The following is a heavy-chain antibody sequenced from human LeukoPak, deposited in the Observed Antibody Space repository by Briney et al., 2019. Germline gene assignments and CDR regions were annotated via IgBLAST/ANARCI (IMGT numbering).Heavy chain of an antibody. D-gene: IGHD4-17*01. J-gene: IGHJ4*02. CDR2: IFPSGGEI. CDR3: AKVSSPFDDYGDHFDY. CDR1: GFTFSTFA. V-gene: IGHV3-23*01. Sequence: GGSLRLSCAASGFTFSTFAMIWVRQPPGKGLEWVSSIFPSGGEIHYADSVRGRFTISRDNSKSTLSLQMNSLRAEDTAIYYCAKVSSPFDDYGDHFDYWGQGTLVTVSS.